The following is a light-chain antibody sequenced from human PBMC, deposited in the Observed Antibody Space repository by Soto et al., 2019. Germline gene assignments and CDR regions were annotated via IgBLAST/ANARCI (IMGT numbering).Light chain of an antibody. Sequence: EIFLTQSPGTLSLCEWEIATLSCGASQSVSNNYLAWYQQKPGQAPRLLIYGASNRATGIPDRFTGSGSGTDFTLTISRLEPEDFAVYYCQQYVSSPQTFGQGTKVDIK. J-gene: IGKJ1*01. CDR1: QSVSNNY. V-gene: IGKV3-20*01. CDR2: GAS. CDR3: QQYVSSPQT.